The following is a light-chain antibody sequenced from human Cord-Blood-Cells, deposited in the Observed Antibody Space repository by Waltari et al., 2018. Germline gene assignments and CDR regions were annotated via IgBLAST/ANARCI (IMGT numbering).Light chain of an antibody. CDR2: DVS. J-gene: IGLJ3*02. CDR3: SSYTSSSTLWV. V-gene: IGLV2-14*01. Sequence: QSALTQPASVSGSPGQSITISCTGTRSDVGGYNYVSWYQQHPGKAPKLMIYDVSNRPSGFSNRFSGSKSSNTASLTISGLQAEDEADYYCSSYTSSSTLWVFGGGTKLTVL. CDR1: RSDVGGYNY.